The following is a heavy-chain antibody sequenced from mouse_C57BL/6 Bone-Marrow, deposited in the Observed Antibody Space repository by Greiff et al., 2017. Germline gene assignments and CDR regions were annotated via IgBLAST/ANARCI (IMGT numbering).Heavy chain of an antibody. Sequence: QVQLQQSGAELMKPGASVKLSCKATGYTFTGYWIEWVKQRPGHGLEWIGEILPGSGSTNYNEKFKGKATFTADTSSNTAYMQLSSLTTEDSAIYYCAKPRGYDYDVGVFDDWGQGTTLTVSS. CDR1: GYTFTGYW. J-gene: IGHJ2*01. D-gene: IGHD2-4*01. CDR3: AKPRGYDYDVGVFDD. V-gene: IGHV1-9*01. CDR2: ILPGSGST.